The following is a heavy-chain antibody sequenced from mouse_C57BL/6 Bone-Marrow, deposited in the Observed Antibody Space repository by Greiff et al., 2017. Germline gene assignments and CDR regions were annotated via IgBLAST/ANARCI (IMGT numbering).Heavy chain of an antibody. CDR3: ARRSYDYDGYYAMDY. CDR2: INSDGGST. CDR1: EYEFPSHD. D-gene: IGHD2-4*01. J-gene: IGHJ4*01. V-gene: IGHV5-2*03. Sequence: EVKLVESGGGLVQPGESLKLSCESNEYEFPSHDMSWVRKTPEKRLELVAAINSDGGSTYYPDTMERRIIISRDNTKKTLYLQMSSLRSEDTALYYCARRSYDYDGYYAMDYWGQGTSVTVSS.